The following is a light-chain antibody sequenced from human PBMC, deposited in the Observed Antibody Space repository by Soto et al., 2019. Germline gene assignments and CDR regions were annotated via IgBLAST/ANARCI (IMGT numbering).Light chain of an antibody. CDR1: QSVPNRF. Sequence: EMVLTQSPGTRSLSPGERATLSCRASQSVPNRFLAWYQQKPGQAPRLLIFDASNRATGIPDRFSGSGSGTDFTLTISRLEPEDFAFYYCQQYGISRTFGQGTNVDIK. V-gene: IGKV3-20*01. J-gene: IGKJ1*01. CDR2: DAS. CDR3: QQYGISRT.